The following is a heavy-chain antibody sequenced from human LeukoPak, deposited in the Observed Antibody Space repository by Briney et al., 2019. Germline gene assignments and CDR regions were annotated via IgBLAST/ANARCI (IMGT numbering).Heavy chain of an antibody. Sequence: ASVKVSCKASGYTFTDYAIHWVRQAPGQRLEWMGWINAANGNTEYSQKFQGRVTITRDTSATTAYMELSSLSSEDTAVYYCARDPNSGYHDYWGQGTLVTVSS. D-gene: IGHD3-22*01. CDR1: GYTFTDYA. J-gene: IGHJ4*02. CDR3: ARDPNSGYHDY. V-gene: IGHV1-3*01. CDR2: INAANGNT.